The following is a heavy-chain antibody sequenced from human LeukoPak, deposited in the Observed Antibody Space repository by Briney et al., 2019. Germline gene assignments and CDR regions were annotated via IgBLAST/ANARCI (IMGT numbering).Heavy chain of an antibody. CDR2: IRYDGSNK. V-gene: IGHV3-30*02. D-gene: IGHD3-9*01. CDR1: GFTFSSYG. Sequence: GGSLRLSCAASGFTFSSYGMHWVRQAPGKGLEWVAFIRYDGSNKYYADSVKGRFTISRDNSKNTLYLQMNSLRAEDTAVYYCAKDNTPFDWLLFDYWGQGTLVTVSS. CDR3: AKDNTPFDWLLFDY. J-gene: IGHJ4*02.